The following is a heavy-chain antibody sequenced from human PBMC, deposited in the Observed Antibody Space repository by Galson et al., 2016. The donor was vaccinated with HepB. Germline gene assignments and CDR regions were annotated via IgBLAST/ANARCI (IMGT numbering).Heavy chain of an antibody. CDR3: VNLGTTRT. V-gene: IGHV3-7*01. D-gene: IGHD1-26*01. Sequence: SLRLSCAASRFTFINSWMSWVRQAPGKGLEWVANIKQDGSEKYYVDSVKGRFTISRDNAKNSLFLQMNNLRAEDTAVYYCVNLGTTRTWGQGTQVTVSS. CDR1: RFTFINSW. CDR2: IKQDGSEK. J-gene: IGHJ5*02.